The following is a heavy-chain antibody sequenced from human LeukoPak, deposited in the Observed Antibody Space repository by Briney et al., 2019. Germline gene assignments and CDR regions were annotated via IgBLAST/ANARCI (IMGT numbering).Heavy chain of an antibody. CDR2: IYNSGKT. Sequence: SETLSLTCTVSGGSISRGEYYWTWVRQSPGKGLEWVGYIYNSGKTYYNPSLKSRVTISIDTSKNQFSLKLSSVTAADTAVYYCARHITQQLVLLDVWGKGTTVTVSS. V-gene: IGHV4-30-4*08. CDR3: ARHITQQLVLLDV. CDR1: GGSISRGEYY. D-gene: IGHD6-13*01. J-gene: IGHJ6*04.